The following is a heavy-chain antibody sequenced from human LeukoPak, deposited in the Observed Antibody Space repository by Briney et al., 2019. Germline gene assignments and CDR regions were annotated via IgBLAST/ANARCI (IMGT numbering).Heavy chain of an antibody. CDR1: GLTLSNYG. CDR3: AKRGVVIRVILVGFHKEAYYFDS. J-gene: IGHJ4*02. CDR2: ISGSGGGT. V-gene: IGHV3-23*01. D-gene: IGHD3-10*01. Sequence: PGGSLTLSCAVSGLTLSNYGMTWVRQTPGKGLEWVAGISGSGGGTNYADSVKGRFTISRDNYKHTLYPQMNSLRAEDTGVYFCAKRGVVIRVILVGFHKEAYYFDSWGQGALVTVSS.